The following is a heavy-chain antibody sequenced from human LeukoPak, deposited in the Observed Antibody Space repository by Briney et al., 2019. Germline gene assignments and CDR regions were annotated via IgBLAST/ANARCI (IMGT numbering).Heavy chain of an antibody. Sequence: ASVKVSCKASGYTFTSYGISWVRQAPGQGLEWMGWISAYNGNTNYAQKLQGRVTMTTDTSTSTAYMELRSLRSDDTAVYYCARQPRGVIDTSDDYYYMDVWGKGTTVTISS. V-gene: IGHV1-18*01. J-gene: IGHJ6*03. CDR1: GYTFTSYG. D-gene: IGHD3-10*01. CDR3: ARQPRGVIDTSDDYYYMDV. CDR2: ISAYNGNT.